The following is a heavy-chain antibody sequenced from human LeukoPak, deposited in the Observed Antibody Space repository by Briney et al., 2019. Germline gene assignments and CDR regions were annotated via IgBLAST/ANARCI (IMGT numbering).Heavy chain of an antibody. J-gene: IGHJ4*02. D-gene: IGHD4-17*01. CDR3: ARDEVPRMEYGDVNQTPAPGIDY. CDR2: ISAYNGNT. CDR1: GYTFTSYG. Sequence: ASVKVSCKSSGYTFTSYGIIWVRQAPGQGLEWMGWISAYNGNTNYAQKLPGRVTMTTDTSTSTAYMELRSLRSDDTAVYYCARDEVPRMEYGDVNQTPAPGIDYWGQGTLVTVSS. V-gene: IGHV1-18*01.